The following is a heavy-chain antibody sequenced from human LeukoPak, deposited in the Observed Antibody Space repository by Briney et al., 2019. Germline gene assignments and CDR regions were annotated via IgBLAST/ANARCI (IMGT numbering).Heavy chain of an antibody. J-gene: IGHJ4*02. Sequence: KPSETLSLTCTVSGGSISSSSYYWGWIRQPPGKGLEWIGYIYYSGSTNYNPSLKSRVTISVDTSKNQFSLKLSSVTAADTAVYYCARDRGVGWLQLLAYWGQGTLVTVSS. CDR3: ARDRGVGWLQLLAY. CDR2: IYYSGST. D-gene: IGHD5-24*01. V-gene: IGHV4-61*01. CDR1: GGSISSSSYY.